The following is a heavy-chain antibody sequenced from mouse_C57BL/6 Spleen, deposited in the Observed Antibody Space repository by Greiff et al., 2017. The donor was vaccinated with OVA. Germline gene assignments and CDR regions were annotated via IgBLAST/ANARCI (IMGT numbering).Heavy chain of an antibody. V-gene: IGHV1-54*01. CDR1: GYAFTNYL. J-gene: IGHJ2*01. CDR3: AREGFDY. Sequence: QVQLQQSGAELVRPGTSVKVSCKASGYAFTNYLIEWVKQRPGRGLEWIGVINPGSGGTNYNEKFKGKATLTADKSSSTAYMQLSSLTSEDSAVYFCAREGFDYWGQGTTLTVSS. CDR2: INPGSGGT.